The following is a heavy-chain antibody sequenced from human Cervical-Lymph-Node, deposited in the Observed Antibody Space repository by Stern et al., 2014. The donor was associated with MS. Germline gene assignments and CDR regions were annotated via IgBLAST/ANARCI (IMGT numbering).Heavy chain of an antibody. CDR3: ARQGNVDWSPHSYYVMDV. CDR1: GFSIRTRGVG. Sequence: ASGPTLVKPTETLTLTCSLSGFSIRTRGVGVGWIRQPPGKALEWLAVIYSDEDKRYSPSLKSRLTVSQDTSKNQVVLTMTNMDPVDTATYYCARQGNVDWSPHSYYVMDVWGQGTTVTVTS. J-gene: IGHJ6*02. CDR2: IYSDEDK. V-gene: IGHV2-5*02. D-gene: IGHD3-9*01.